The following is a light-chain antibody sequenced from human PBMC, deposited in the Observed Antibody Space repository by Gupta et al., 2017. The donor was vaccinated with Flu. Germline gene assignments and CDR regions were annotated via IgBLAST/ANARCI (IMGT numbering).Light chain of an antibody. CDR1: KLGDKF. Sequence: SYELTQPPSVSVSPGQTARIPCPGNKLGDKFACWYQQKPGQSPVLVIYEDTKRPSGIPERFSGSNSGNTATLTISGTQTMDEADYYWQTWDKNTVIFGGGTKVTVL. CDR3: QTWDKNTVI. J-gene: IGLJ2*01. V-gene: IGLV3-1*01. CDR2: EDT.